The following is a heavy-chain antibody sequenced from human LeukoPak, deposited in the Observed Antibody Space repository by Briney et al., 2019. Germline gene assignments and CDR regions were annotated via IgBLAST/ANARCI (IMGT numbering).Heavy chain of an antibody. CDR3: ARGSIAAARDLQRADDYFDY. CDR1: GGSFSGYY. CDR2: INYSGST. D-gene: IGHD6-13*01. J-gene: IGHJ4*02. V-gene: IGHV4-34*01. Sequence: SSETLSLTCAVYGGSFSGYYWSWIRQPPGKGLEWIGEINYSGSTNYNPSLKSRVTISVDTSKNQFSLKLSSVTAADTAVYYCARGSIAAARDLQRADDYFDYWGQGTLVTVSS.